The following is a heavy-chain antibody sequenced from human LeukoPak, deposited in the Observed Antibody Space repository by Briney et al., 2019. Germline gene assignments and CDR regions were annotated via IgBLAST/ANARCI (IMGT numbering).Heavy chain of an antibody. V-gene: IGHV1-2*02. Sequence: GASVKVSCKASGYTXTGYYMHWVRQAPGQGLESMGWINPNSGGTNYAQKFQGRVTMTRDTSISTAYMELSRLRSDDTAVYYCARDRLSAAGGWDLVFDYWGQGTLVTVSS. CDR1: GYTXTGYY. CDR3: ARDRLSAAGGWDLVFDY. CDR2: INPNSGGT. D-gene: IGHD1-26*01. J-gene: IGHJ4*02.